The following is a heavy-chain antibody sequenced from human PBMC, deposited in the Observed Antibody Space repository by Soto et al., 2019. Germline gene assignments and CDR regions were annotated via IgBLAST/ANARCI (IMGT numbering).Heavy chain of an antibody. CDR2: IYYSGRT. V-gene: IGHV4-31*03. CDR1: GGSISSGGYY. CDR3: ARGRAGLVTAPAPPDY. Sequence: QVQLQESGPGLVKPSQTLSLTCTVSGGSISSGGYYWSWIRQHPGKGLEWIGYIYYSGRTSYNPSLKSGVTLQVDTSKSQSSLQLGSVTAGETAVYYCARGRAGLVTAPAPPDYWGQGTLLTVCS. D-gene: IGHD2-21*02. J-gene: IGHJ4*02.